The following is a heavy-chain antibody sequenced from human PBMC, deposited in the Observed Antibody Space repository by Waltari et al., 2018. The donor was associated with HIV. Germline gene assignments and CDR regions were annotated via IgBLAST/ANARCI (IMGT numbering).Heavy chain of an antibody. CDR2: IRSKAYGGTT. V-gene: IGHV3-49*03. CDR1: GFTFGDYA. Sequence: EVQLVESGGGLVQPVRSLRLSCTASGFTFGDYAMSWFRQAPGKGLEWVGCIRSKAYGGTTEYAASVKGRFTISRDDSRSIAYLQMNSLQTEDTAVYYCTKGRMTTDYWGQGTLVTVSS. D-gene: IGHD4-17*01. J-gene: IGHJ4*02. CDR3: TKGRMTTDY.